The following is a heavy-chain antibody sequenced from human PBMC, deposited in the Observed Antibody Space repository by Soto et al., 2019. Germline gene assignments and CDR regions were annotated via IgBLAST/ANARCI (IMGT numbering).Heavy chain of an antibody. Sequence: QITVKESGLPLVKPTETLTLTCTFFGFSLSTNGMGGGWIRQPPGKALEWLALIYWDDDKRYSPTRRSRLTIIKDTSKNQVDLTMTNMDPVDTATYYCARLTRGVYDLDRLWEKFDDWGQGTLVNVSS. CDR1: GFSLSTNGMG. V-gene: IGHV2-5*02. D-gene: IGHD5-12*01. J-gene: IGHJ4*02. CDR3: ARLTRGVYDLDRLWEKFDD. CDR2: IYWDDDK.